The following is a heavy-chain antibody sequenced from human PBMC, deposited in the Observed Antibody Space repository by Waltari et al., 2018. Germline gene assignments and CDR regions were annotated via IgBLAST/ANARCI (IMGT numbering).Heavy chain of an antibody. V-gene: IGHV3-7*01. J-gene: IGHJ4*02. D-gene: IGHD4-4*01. CDR3: ARYSFWAFDY. CDR2: IKQDGREI. Sequence: EVQLVESGGGLVQPGGSRELPWPASGFPFGSYGMSWVRQAPGKGLEWVANIKQDGREIYYVDSVKGRFTISRDNAKNSLYLQMNSLRAEDTAMYYCARYSFWAFDYWGQGTLVTVSS. CDR1: GFPFGSYG.